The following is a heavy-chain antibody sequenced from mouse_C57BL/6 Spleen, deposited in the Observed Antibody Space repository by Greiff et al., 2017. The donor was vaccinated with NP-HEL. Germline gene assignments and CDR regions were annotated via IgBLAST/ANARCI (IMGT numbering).Heavy chain of an antibody. CDR1: GYAFSSSW. V-gene: IGHV1-82*01. Sequence: VQLVESGPELVKPGASVKISCKASGYAFSSSWMNWVKQRPGKGLEWIGRIYPGDGDTNYNGKFKGKATLTADKSSSTAYMQLSSLTSEDSAVYFCARRKFGYDYDDAMDYWGQGTSVTVSS. D-gene: IGHD2-4*01. J-gene: IGHJ4*01. CDR2: IYPGDGDT. CDR3: ARRKFGYDYDDAMDY.